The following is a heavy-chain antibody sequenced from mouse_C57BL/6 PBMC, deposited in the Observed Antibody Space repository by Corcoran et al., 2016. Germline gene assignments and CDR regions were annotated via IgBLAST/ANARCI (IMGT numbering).Heavy chain of an antibody. J-gene: IGHJ4*01. D-gene: IGHD4-1*02. CDR3: ASTFYYAMDY. CDR2: INPNNGGT. V-gene: IGHV1-26*01. CDR1: GYTFTEYY. Sequence: EVQLQQSGPELVKPGASVKISCKASGYTFTEYYMNWVKQSHGKSLEWIGDINPNNGGTSYNQKFKGKATLTVDKSSSTAYMELRSLTSEDSAVYYCASTFYYAMDYWGQGTTLTVSS.